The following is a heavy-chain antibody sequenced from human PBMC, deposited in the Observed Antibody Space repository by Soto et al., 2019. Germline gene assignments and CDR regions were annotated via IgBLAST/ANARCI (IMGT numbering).Heavy chain of an antibody. V-gene: IGHV3-48*01. CDR2: ISSSSSTI. Sequence: EVQLVESGGGLVQPGGSLRLSCAASGFTFSSYSMNWVRQAPGKGLEWVSYISSSSSTIYYADSVKGRFTISRDNAKNSLYLQMNSLRAEDTAVYYCARSEAARRGHYWFDPWGQGTLVTVSS. CDR3: ARSEAARRGHYWFDP. J-gene: IGHJ5*02. CDR1: GFTFSSYS. D-gene: IGHD6-6*01.